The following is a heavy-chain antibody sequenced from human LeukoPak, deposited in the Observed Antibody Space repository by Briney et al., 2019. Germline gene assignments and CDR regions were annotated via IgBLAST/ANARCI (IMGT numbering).Heavy chain of an antibody. V-gene: IGHV1-8*01. Sequence: GASVKVSCKASGYTFTSYDINWVRQATGQGLEWMGWMNPNSGNTGYAQKFQGRVTMTRNTSISTAYMELSSLRSEDTAVYYCAREGTYYGFWSGYYQNRLFDYWGQGTLVTVSS. J-gene: IGHJ4*02. CDR2: MNPNSGNT. CDR1: GYTFTSYD. D-gene: IGHD3-3*01. CDR3: AREGTYYGFWSGYYQNRLFDY.